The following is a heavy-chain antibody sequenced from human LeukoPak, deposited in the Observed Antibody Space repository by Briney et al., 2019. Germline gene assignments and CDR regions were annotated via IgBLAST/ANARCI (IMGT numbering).Heavy chain of an antibody. CDR3: ARNYYDSSGYYRWPLDY. Sequence: SDTLSPTCAVYGGSFSGYYWSWIRQPPGKGLEWIGEINHSGSTNYNPSLKSRVTISVDTSKHQFSLKLSSVTAADTAVYYCARNYYDSSGYYRWPLDYWGQGTLVTVSS. CDR1: GGSFSGYY. J-gene: IGHJ4*02. V-gene: IGHV4-34*01. CDR2: INHSGST. D-gene: IGHD3-22*01.